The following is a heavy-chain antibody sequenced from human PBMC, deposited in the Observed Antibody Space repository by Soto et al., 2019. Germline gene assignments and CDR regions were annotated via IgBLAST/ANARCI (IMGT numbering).Heavy chain of an antibody. CDR3: VKGLALMADN. CDR2: ILYDGSKE. D-gene: IGHD2-21*01. CDR1: GFSFNTYV. J-gene: IGHJ4*02. V-gene: IGHV3-30*02. Sequence: GGSLRLSCKASGFSFNTYVMDWVRQAPGKGLDLVALILYDGSKEYYSAPVKGRLNISRDNSKNTFYLQMDSLRVEETAVYYFVKGLALMADNGSQRTRVTVSS.